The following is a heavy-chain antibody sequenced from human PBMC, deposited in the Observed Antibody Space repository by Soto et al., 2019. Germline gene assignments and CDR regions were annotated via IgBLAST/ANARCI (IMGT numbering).Heavy chain of an antibody. J-gene: IGHJ4*02. Sequence: ASVKVSCKASGYTFTSYAMHWVRQAPGQRLEWMGWINAGNGNTKYSQKFQGRVTITRDTSASTAYMELSSLRSEDTAVYYCARDLIPGIAAAVLSFDYWGQGTLVTVSS. CDR2: INAGNGNT. CDR3: ARDLIPGIAAAVLSFDY. CDR1: GYTFTSYA. D-gene: IGHD6-13*01. V-gene: IGHV1-3*01.